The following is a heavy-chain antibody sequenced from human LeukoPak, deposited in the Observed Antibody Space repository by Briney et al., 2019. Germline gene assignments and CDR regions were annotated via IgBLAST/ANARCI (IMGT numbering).Heavy chain of an antibody. Sequence: GGSLRLSCAASGLTISSYSMNWVRQAPGKGLQWVSYISSSSSTIYYADSVKGRFTISRDNSKNTLFLQMNSLRDEDTAVYYCARSQSSRQITIPKTRRYFDYWGQGVLVTVSS. V-gene: IGHV3-48*02. CDR1: GLTISSYS. J-gene: IGHJ4*02. CDR3: ARSQSSRQITIPKTRRYFDY. CDR2: ISSSSSTI. D-gene: IGHD3-10*01.